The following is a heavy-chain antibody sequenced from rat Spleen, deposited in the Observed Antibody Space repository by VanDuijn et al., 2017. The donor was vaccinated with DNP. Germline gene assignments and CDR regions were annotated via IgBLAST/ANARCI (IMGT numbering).Heavy chain of an antibody. CDR3: ARYSTDYVMDA. V-gene: IGHV2S63*01. CDR2: MWSGGTT. Sequence: EVQLKESGPGLVQPSQTQSLTCTVSGFSLTDYSVHWVRQPPGKGLEWMGVMWSGGTTAYNSALKSRLSISRDTSKSQVFLKMNSLQTEDTATYYCARYSTDYVMDAWGQGASVTVSS. CDR1: GFSLTDYS. D-gene: IGHD1-2*01. J-gene: IGHJ4*01.